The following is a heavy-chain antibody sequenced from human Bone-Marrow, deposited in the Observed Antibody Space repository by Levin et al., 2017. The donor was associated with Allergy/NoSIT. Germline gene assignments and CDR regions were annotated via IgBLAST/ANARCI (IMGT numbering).Heavy chain of an antibody. V-gene: IGHV1-24*01. CDR2: FDPEDDKP. Sequence: GASVKVSCRVSGSGYTLSQLSIHWVRQPPGKGLAWLGGFDPEDDKPIYAQMFQGRVTMTEDTSAETAYMDLSSLSSDDPAVYFCTTAFGGNYYLHEYFLHWGQGTLVTVSS. CDR1: GSGYTLSQLS. J-gene: IGHJ1*01. CDR3: TTAFGGNYYLHEYFLH. D-gene: IGHD3-10*01.